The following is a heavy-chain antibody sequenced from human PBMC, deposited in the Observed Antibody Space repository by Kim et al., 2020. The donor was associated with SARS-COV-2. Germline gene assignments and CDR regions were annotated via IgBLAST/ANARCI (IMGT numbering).Heavy chain of an antibody. J-gene: IGHJ4*02. V-gene: IGHV4-34*01. CDR2: INHSGST. D-gene: IGHD1-26*01. CDR1: GGSFSGYY. Sequence: SETLSLTCAVYGGSFSGYYWSWIRQPPGKGLEWIGEINHSGSTNYNPSLKSRVTISVDTSKNQFSLKLSSVTAADTAVYYCARGRRVGAPFDYWGQGTLVTVSS. CDR3: ARGRRVGAPFDY.